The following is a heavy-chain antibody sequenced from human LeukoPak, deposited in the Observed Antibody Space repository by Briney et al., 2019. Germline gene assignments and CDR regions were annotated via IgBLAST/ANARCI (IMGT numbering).Heavy chain of an antibody. CDR2: IYSDNT. V-gene: IGHV3-53*01. Sequence: GGSLTLSCAASGFSFSSTSMHWVRQAPGKGLEWVSFIYSDNTHYSDSVKGRFTISRDNSKNTLYLQMNSLRAEDTAVYYCARRAGAYSHPYDYWGQGTLVTVSS. CDR1: GFSFSSTS. D-gene: IGHD4/OR15-4a*01. CDR3: ARRAGAYSHPYDY. J-gene: IGHJ4*02.